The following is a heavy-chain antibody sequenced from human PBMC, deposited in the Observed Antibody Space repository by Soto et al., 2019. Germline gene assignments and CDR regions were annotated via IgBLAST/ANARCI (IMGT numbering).Heavy chain of an antibody. Sequence: TLSLTCTVSGCSTSSGGFHWSWIRQHLGKGLEWIGYIYYSGISYYNPSLKSRVSISLDTSRNQFSMTLNSATAADTAVYYCARNGYTYGMDVWGQGATVTVSS. CDR1: GCSTSSGGFH. CDR2: IYYSGIS. CDR3: ARNGYTYGMDV. J-gene: IGHJ6*02. V-gene: IGHV4-31*03. D-gene: IGHD5-18*01.